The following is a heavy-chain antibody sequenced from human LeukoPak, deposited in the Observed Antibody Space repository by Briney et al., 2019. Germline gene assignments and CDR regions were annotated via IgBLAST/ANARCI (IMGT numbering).Heavy chain of an antibody. CDR2: INSDGSST. D-gene: IGHD3-10*01. CDR1: GFTFSSYR. Sequence: GGSLRLSCAASGFTFSSYRMHWVRQAPGKGLVWVSRINSDGSSTSYADSVKGRFTISRDNAKNTLYLQMDSLRAEDTAVYYCARDGLNYYGSGSFSPYYYYGMDVWGQGTTVTVSS. V-gene: IGHV3-74*01. J-gene: IGHJ6*02. CDR3: ARDGLNYYGSGSFSPYYYYGMDV.